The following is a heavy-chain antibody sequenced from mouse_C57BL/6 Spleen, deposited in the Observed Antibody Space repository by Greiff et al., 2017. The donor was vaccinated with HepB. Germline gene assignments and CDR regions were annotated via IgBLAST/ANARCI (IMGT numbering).Heavy chain of an antibody. CDR2: IWRGGST. Sequence: VKLMESGPGLVQPSQSLSITCTVSGFSLTSYGVHWVRQSPGKGLEWLGVIWRGGSTDYNAAFMSRLRITKDNSKSQFFFTMNSLQADDTAIYYCAKNDGYYLDGWGTGTTVTVSS. D-gene: IGHD2-3*01. J-gene: IGHJ1*03. V-gene: IGHV2-5*01. CDR1: GFSLTSYG. CDR3: AKNDGYYLDG.